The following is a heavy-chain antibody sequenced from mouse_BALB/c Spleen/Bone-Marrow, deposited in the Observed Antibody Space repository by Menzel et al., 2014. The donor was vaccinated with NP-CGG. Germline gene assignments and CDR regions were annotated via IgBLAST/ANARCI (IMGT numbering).Heavy chain of an antibody. CDR1: GYTFTSYV. CDR3: ASPYYRYDGFAY. D-gene: IGHD2-14*01. Sequence: VQLQQPGPELVKPGASVKMSRKASGYTFTSYVMHWVKQKPGQGLEWIGYINPYNDGTKYNEKFKGKATLTSDKSSSTAYMELSSLTSEDSAVYYCASPYYRYDGFAYWGQGTLVTVSA. CDR2: INPYNDGT. J-gene: IGHJ3*01. V-gene: IGHV1-14*01.